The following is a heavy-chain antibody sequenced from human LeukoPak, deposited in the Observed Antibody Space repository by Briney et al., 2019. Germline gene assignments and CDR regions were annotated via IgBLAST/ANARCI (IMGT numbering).Heavy chain of an antibody. D-gene: IGHD2-15*01. Sequence: GSLRLSCAASGFIFNNYAMSWVRQAPGKGLEWVSAISGSGGGTYYADSVKGRFTISRDNSKNTLYLQMNSLRAEDTAVYYCAKKNTGGSCCGVFDYWGQGTLVTVSS. J-gene: IGHJ4*02. CDR3: AKKNTGGSCCGVFDY. CDR2: ISGSGGGT. V-gene: IGHV3-23*01. CDR1: GFIFNNYA.